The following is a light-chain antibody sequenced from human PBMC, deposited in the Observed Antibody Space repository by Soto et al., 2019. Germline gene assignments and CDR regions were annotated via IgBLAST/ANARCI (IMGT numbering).Light chain of an antibody. CDR3: AAWDDSLNGLL. CDR1: SFSLATTT. J-gene: IGLJ2*01. V-gene: IGLV1-44*01. Sequence: QSVLTQPPSASGTPGQGVTISCSGSSFSLATTTVNWYQRLPGTAPKLLIYNDDHRPSGVPDRFSGSKSGTSASLAISGLQSEDEADYYCAAWDDSLNGLLFGGGTKLTVL. CDR2: NDD.